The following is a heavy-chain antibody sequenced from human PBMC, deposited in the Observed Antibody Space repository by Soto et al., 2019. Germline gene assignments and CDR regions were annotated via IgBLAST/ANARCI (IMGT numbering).Heavy chain of an antibody. CDR1: GFTFSSYG. V-gene: IGHV3-30*18. D-gene: IGHD3-10*01. CDR2: ISYDGSNK. CDR3: AKVSGGSGSYHYYYYGMDV. J-gene: IGHJ6*02. Sequence: GGSLRLSCAASGFTFSSYGMHWVRQAPGKGLEWVAVISYDGSNKYYADSVKGRFTISRDNSKNTLYLQMNSLRAEESAVYYCAKVSGGSGSYHYYYYGMDVWGQGTTVTVSS.